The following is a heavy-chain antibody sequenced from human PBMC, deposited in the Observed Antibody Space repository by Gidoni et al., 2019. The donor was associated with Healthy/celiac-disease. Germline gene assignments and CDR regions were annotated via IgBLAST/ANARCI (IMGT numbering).Heavy chain of an antibody. V-gene: IGHV3-23*01. J-gene: IGHJ4*02. CDR1: GFTFSSYA. CDR3: AKIRGPSLRIDY. CDR2: ISGSGGST. D-gene: IGHD2-15*01. Sequence: EVQLLESGGGLVHPGGSLRLSCASSGFTFSSYAMSWVRQAPGKGLEWVSAISGSGGSTYYADSVKGRFTISRDNSKNTLYLQMNSLRAEDTAVYYCAKIRGPSLRIDYWGQGTLVTVSS.